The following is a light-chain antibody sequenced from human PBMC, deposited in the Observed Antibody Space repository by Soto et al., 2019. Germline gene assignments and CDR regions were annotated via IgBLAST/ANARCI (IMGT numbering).Light chain of an antibody. CDR3: QQYNNWPPT. V-gene: IGKV3-15*01. CDR2: GAS. CDR1: QSVSSN. Sequence: EIVMTQSPATLSVSPGERATLSCRASQSVSSNLAWYQQKPGQAPRLLIYGASTRATGISARFSGSGSGTEFTLTISSLQSEDFAVYYCQQYNNWPPTFGGGTKVDIK. J-gene: IGKJ4*01.